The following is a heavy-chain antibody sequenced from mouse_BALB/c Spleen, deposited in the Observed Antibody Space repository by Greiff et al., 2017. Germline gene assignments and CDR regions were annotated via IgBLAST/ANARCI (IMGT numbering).Heavy chain of an antibody. CDR2: ISSGGSYT. Sequence: EVQRVESGGDLVKPGGSLKLSCAASGFTFSSYGMSWVRQTPDKRLEWVATISSGGSYTYYPDSVKGRFTISRDNAKNTLYLQMSSLKSEDTAMYYCARGPTTMITTMDYWGQGTSVTVSS. J-gene: IGHJ4*01. D-gene: IGHD2-4*01. V-gene: IGHV5-6*01. CDR3: ARGPTTMITTMDY. CDR1: GFTFSSYG.